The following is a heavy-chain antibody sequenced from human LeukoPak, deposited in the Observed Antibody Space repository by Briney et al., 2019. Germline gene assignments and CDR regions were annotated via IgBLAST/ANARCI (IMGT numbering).Heavy chain of an antibody. V-gene: IGHV1-2*02. CDR1: GYTFTGYY. CDR3: ARETRGPHPYTYYYGSSGETFDY. D-gene: IGHD3-22*01. Sequence: ASVKVSCKASGYTFTGYYMHWVRQAPGQGLEWMGWINPNSGGTNYAQKFQGRVTMTRDTSISTAYMELSRLRSDDTAVYYCARETRGPHPYTYYYGSSGETFDYWGQGTLVTVSS. J-gene: IGHJ4*02. CDR2: INPNSGGT.